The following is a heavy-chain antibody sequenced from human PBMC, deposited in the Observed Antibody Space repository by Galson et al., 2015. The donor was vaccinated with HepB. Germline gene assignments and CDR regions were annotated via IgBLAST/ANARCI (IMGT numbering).Heavy chain of an antibody. CDR2: ISESGTTI. Sequence: LRLSCAASGFSFSSYEMSWVRQAPGKGLEWISYISESGTTIQYADSVKGRFTISRDNAKNSLYLQMSSLRAEDTAVYYCARDGYYYDSGGYPGSMDVWGQGTTVTVSS. V-gene: IGHV3-48*03. CDR1: GFSFSSYE. CDR3: ARDGYYYDSGGYPGSMDV. D-gene: IGHD3-22*01. J-gene: IGHJ6*02.